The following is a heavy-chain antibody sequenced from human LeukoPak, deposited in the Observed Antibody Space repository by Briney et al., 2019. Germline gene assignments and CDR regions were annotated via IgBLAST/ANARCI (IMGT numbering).Heavy chain of an antibody. J-gene: IGHJ3*02. CDR1: GYTFTGYY. CDR2: INPNSGGT. V-gene: IGHV1-2*02. Sequence: GASVKVSCKASGYTFTGYYMHWVRQAPGQGLEWTEWINPNSGGTNYVQKFQGRVTMTRDTSISTAYMELSRLRSDDPAVYYCARADSKPLVASYGKPIAAKEPLYAFDIWGQGTMVTVSS. CDR3: ARADSKPLVASYGKPIAAKEPLYAFDI. D-gene: IGHD6-13*01.